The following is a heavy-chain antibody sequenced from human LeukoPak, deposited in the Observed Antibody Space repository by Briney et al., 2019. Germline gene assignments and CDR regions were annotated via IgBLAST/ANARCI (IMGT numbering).Heavy chain of an antibody. Sequence: SETLSLTCTVSGGSISSGGYYWSWIRQPPGKGLEWIGYIYHSGSTYYNPSLKSRVTISVDRSKNQFSLKLSSVTAADTAVYNCARGGYWDFDYWGQGTLVTVSS. CDR1: GGSISSGGYY. V-gene: IGHV4-30-2*01. CDR2: IYHSGST. J-gene: IGHJ4*02. CDR3: ARGGYWDFDY. D-gene: IGHD6-25*01.